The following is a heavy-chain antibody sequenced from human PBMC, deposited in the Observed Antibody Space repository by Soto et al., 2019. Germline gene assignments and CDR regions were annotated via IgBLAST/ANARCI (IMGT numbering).Heavy chain of an antibody. D-gene: IGHD5-12*01. V-gene: IGHV1-8*01. CDR2: MSPNSGNT. CDR3: ARSVPSRDIVDP. J-gene: IGHJ5*02. Sequence: QVQLVQSGAEVKKPGASVKVSCKASGYTFTNYDINWVRQATGQGLEWMGWMSPNSGNTGYARQFQGRVTMNRNTSISTAYMELSSLRSEDTAVYYCARSVPSRDIVDPWGQGTLVTVSS. CDR1: GYTFTNYD.